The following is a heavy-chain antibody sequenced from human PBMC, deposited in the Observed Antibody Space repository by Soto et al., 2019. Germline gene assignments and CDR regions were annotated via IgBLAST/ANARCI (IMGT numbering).Heavy chain of an antibody. CDR2: TSFEDNNNK. J-gene: IGHJ6*02. CDR1: GFAFSTYS. V-gene: IGHV3-30*04. Sequence: QVQLVESGGGVVQPGGSLGLSCAASGFAFSTYSMHWVRQPPGKGLEWVATTSFEDNNNKQYGDAVKGRFTISRDNSKNTLYLQMNSLRVEDTAVYYCVRPTTRYFYYGMDVWGQGTTVTVSS. CDR3: VRPTTRYFYYGMDV.